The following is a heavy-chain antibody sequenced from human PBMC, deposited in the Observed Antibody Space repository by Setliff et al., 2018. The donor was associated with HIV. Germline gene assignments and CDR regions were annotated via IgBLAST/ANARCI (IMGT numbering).Heavy chain of an antibody. D-gene: IGHD3-10*01. J-gene: IGHJ6*02. CDR2: IYSNGST. CDR1: AGSINSYS. CDR3: ARDDITLVRGLV. V-gene: IGHV4-59*01. Sequence: KTSETLSLTCIVSAGSINSYSWNWIRQSPGKGLKCIGYIYSNGSTNYNPSLKSRATISVDTSKNHFSLKVDSVTAADTAVRHCARDDITLVRGLVWGQGTTVTVSS.